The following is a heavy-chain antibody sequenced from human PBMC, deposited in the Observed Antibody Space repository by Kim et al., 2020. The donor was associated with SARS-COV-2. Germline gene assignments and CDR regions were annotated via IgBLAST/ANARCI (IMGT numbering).Heavy chain of an antibody. CDR2: IHHTGRT. CDR3: ASGDLVS. J-gene: IGHJ4*02. V-gene: IGHV4-4*02. D-gene: IGHD3-3*01. Sequence: SETLSLTCVVSGGSMSSSYWWSWVRQSPGKGLEWIGEIHHTGRTNYNPSLKSRVIMSVDKSKNQFSLKLTSVTAADTAVYYCASGDLVSWGQGTLVTASS. CDR1: GGSMSSSYW.